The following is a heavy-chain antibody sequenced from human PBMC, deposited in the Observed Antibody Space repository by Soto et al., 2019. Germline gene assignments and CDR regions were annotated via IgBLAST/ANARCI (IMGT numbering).Heavy chain of an antibody. J-gene: IGHJ4*02. CDR3: ARQALLRGYSYISSGWYYFDY. D-gene: IGHD5-18*01. CDR1: GGTFSSYA. CDR2: IIPIFGTA. V-gene: IGHV1-69*13. Sequence: SVKVSCKASGGTFSSYAISWVRQAPGQGLEWMGGIIPIFGTANYAQKFQGRVTITADESTSTAYMELSSLRSEDTAVYYCARQALLRGYSYISSGWYYFDYWGKGTLVTVSS.